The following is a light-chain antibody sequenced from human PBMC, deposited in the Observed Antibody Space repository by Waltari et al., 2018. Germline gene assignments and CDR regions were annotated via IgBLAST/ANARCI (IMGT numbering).Light chain of an antibody. CDR1: QSVSAY. J-gene: IGKJ4*01. CDR2: DAS. Sequence: EVVLTQSPATLSLSPGERATLSCRASQSVSAYLAWYQQKPGQAPSLLIYDASNRATGIPARFSGSGSGTDFTLTISSLEPEDFAVYYCHQRTSWPLTFGGGTKVEIK. V-gene: IGKV3-11*01. CDR3: HQRTSWPLT.